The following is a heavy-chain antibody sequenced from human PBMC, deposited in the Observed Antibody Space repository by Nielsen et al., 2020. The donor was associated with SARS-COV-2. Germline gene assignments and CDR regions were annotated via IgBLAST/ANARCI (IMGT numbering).Heavy chain of an antibody. Sequence: ASVKVSCKASGYTFTSYYMHWVRQATGQGLEWMGWMNPNSGNTGYAQKFKGRVTMTRDTSISTAYMELSSLTSEDMAVYYCARRADYYDSSAYYYWGQGILVTVSS. CDR1: GYTFTSYY. J-gene: IGHJ4*02. CDR3: ARRADYYDSSAYYY. CDR2: MNPNSGNT. D-gene: IGHD3-22*01. V-gene: IGHV1-8*02.